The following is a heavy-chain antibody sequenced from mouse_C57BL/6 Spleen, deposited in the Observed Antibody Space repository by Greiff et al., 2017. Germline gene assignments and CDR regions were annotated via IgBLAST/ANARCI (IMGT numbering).Heavy chain of an antibody. Sequence: EVNVVESGGGLVKPGGSLKLSCAASGFTFSDYGMHWVRQAPEKGLEWVAYISSGSSTIYYADTVKGRFTISRDNAKNTLFLQMTSLRSEDTAMYYCASDGSFLFDYWGQGTTLTVSS. CDR1: GFTFSDYG. V-gene: IGHV5-17*01. D-gene: IGHD2-3*01. J-gene: IGHJ2*01. CDR3: ASDGSFLFDY. CDR2: ISSGSSTI.